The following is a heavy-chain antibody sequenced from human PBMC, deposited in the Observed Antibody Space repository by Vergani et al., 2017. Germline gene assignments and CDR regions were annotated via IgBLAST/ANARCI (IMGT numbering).Heavy chain of an antibody. V-gene: IGHV4-39*07. J-gene: IGHJ4*02. CDR2: IYYSGRT. D-gene: IGHD3-22*01. Sequence: QLQLQESGPGLVKPSETLSLTCTVSGGSISSSSYYWGWIRQPPGKGLEWIGSIYYSGRTYYNPSLKSRVTISVDTSKNQFSLKLSSVTAADTAVYYCARDSSGYYTTRGSFFDYWGQGTLVTVSS. CDR3: ARDSSGYYTTRGSFFDY. CDR1: GGSISSSSYY.